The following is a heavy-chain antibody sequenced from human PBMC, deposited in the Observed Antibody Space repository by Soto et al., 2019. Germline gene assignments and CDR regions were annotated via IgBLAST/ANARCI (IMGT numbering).Heavy chain of an antibody. CDR1: GGSISSYY. Sequence: SETLSLACTVSGGSISSYYWSWIRQPPGKGREWIGYIYYSGSTNYNPSLKSRVTISVDTSKNQFSLKLSSVTAADTAVYYCARVEAVAGKGRWDYCGMDVWGQGTTVTVSS. V-gene: IGHV4-59*01. D-gene: IGHD6-19*01. J-gene: IGHJ6*02. CDR3: ARVEAVAGKGRWDYCGMDV. CDR2: IYYSGST.